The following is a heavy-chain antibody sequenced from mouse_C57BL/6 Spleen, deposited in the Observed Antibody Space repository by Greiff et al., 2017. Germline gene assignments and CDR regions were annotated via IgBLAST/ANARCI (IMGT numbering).Heavy chain of an antibody. CDR2: IDPSDSYT. Sequence: VQLQQPGAELVKPGASVKLSCKASGYTFTSYWMQWVKQRPGQGLEWIGEIDPSDSYTNYNKKFKGKATLTVDTSSITAYMQLSSLTSEDSAVXYRAREGYVGDYWGQGTTLTVSS. CDR3: AREGYVGDY. V-gene: IGHV1-50*01. J-gene: IGHJ2*01. D-gene: IGHD2-10*02. CDR1: GYTFTSYW.